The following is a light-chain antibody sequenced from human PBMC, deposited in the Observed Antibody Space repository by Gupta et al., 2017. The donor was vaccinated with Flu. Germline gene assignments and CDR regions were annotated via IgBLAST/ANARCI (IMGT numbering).Light chain of an antibody. CDR3: MQASQSPFT. Sequence: IVLTQTPLSSPVSLGQPASISCRSSQSLIHSDGNTYLSWLHQRPGQPPRLLTYKTFNRWSGVPDRFSGSGAGTDFTLKSSRVEAEDVGVYYCMQASQSPFTFGQGTKLEIK. J-gene: IGKJ2*01. CDR2: KTF. V-gene: IGKV2-24*01. CDR1: QSLIHSDGNTY.